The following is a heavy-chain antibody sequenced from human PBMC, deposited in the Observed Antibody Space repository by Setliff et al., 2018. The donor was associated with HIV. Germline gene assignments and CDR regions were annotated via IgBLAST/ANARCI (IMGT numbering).Heavy chain of an antibody. CDR2: IFYTGST. CDR3: NIYYYYYMDV. Sequence: SETLSLTCTVSGDSITGHYWNWIRQPPGKGLEWIGYIFYTGSTNYNPSLKSRVTISVDTSKNQFSLKLSSVTAADTAVYYCNIYYYYYMDVWGKGTTVTVSS. J-gene: IGHJ6*03. CDR1: GDSITGHY. V-gene: IGHV4-59*11.